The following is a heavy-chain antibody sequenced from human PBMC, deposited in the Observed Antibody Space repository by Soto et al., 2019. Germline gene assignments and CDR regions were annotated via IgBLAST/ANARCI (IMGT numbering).Heavy chain of an antibody. CDR3: APLTVSLSGPYGIHV. CDR1: GYSVSSSDYY. J-gene: IGHJ6*02. CDR2: MFYSGLT. V-gene: IGHV4-39*01. Sequence: SETLSLTCSVSGYSVSSSDYYWAWIRQPPWKGLEWIGSMFYSGLTYYNPSLKSRVTLSVDTSKNHFSVRLNSVTAADTAVYYCAPLTVSLSGPYGIHVWGQGTTVTVSS. D-gene: IGHD2-15*01.